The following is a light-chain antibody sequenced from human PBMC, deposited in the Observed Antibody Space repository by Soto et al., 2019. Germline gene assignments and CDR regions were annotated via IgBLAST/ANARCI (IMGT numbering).Light chain of an antibody. Sequence: QLNLSPSSLSAYRGDRVTITCRASQGIINYLAWYQQKPGKAPKLLIYGASTLQGGVPSRFSGSGSGTDFTLTVSSLQPEDLATYYCQQLFMYPPTFGPGTKV. CDR1: QGIINY. J-gene: IGKJ3*01. CDR3: QQLFMYPPT. CDR2: GAS. V-gene: IGKV1-9*01.